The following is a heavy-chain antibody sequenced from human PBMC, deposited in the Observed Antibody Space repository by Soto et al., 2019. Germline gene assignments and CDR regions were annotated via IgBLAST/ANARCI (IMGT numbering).Heavy chain of an antibody. Sequence: QVQLVESGGGVVQPGRSLRLSCGASGFTFSSYSLHWVRQAPGKGLEWVAVMSYDGTSKYYTDSLKGRFTVSRDNSKNSLYLQIDSLTAEDTAIYYCVRVNVPGRDKAGLDIWGQGTMVAVSS. CDR3: VRVNVPGRDKAGLDI. V-gene: IGHV3-30-3*01. D-gene: IGHD2-2*01. J-gene: IGHJ3*02. CDR1: GFTFSSYS. CDR2: MSYDGTSK.